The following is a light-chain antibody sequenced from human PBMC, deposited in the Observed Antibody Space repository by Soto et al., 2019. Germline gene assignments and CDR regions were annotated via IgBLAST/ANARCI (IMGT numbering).Light chain of an antibody. V-gene: IGLV2-14*01. CDR3: SSYTGSSSLYV. Sequence: QSVLTQPASVSGSPGQSITISCTGTSSDVGTYTYVSWYQQHPGKAPNLMIYEVSNRPSGVSNRFSGSKSGNTASLTISGLQAEDEADYYCSSYTGSSSLYVFGTGTKVTVL. CDR2: EVS. J-gene: IGLJ1*01. CDR1: SSDVGTYTY.